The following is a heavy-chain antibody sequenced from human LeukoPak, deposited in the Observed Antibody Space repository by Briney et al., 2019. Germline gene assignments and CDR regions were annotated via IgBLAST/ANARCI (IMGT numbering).Heavy chain of an antibody. Sequence: GGSLRLSCAASGFTFDDYAMHWVRQAPGKGLERVSLISWDGGSTYYADSVKGRFTISREKRKNSLYLQMNSLRAEDTALYYCARGFAYYDSSGLNWGQGTLVTVSS. D-gene: IGHD3-22*01. CDR2: ISWDGGST. V-gene: IGHV3-43D*04. J-gene: IGHJ4*02. CDR3: ARGFAYYDSSGLN. CDR1: GFTFDDYA.